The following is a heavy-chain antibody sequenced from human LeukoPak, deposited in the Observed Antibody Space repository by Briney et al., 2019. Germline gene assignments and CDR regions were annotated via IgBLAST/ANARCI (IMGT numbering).Heavy chain of an antibody. D-gene: IGHD3-9*01. CDR2: INPNSGGA. Sequence: GASVKVSCKASGYTFTSYYMHWVRQAPGHGLEWMGSINPNSGGANYAQKFQGRVTMTWETSISTAYMELSRLSSDDTAVYYCAREYILTAYYGDYWGQGTLVTVSS. CDR3: AREYILTAYYGDY. V-gene: IGHV1-2*02. J-gene: IGHJ4*02. CDR1: GYTFTSYY.